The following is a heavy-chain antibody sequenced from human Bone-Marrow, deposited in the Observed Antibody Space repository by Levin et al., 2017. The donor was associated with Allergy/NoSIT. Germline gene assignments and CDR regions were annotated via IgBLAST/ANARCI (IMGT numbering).Heavy chain of an antibody. Sequence: GGSLRLSCAASGFTFSSYGMHWVRQAPGKGLEWVAVISYDGSNKYYADSAKGRFTISRDNSKNTLYLQMNSVRAEDTAVYYCANVLRGGDEQQLDYWGQGTLVTVSS. CDR3: ANVLRGGDEQQLDY. J-gene: IGHJ4*02. D-gene: IGHD6-13*01. V-gene: IGHV3-30*18. CDR1: GFTFSSYG. CDR2: ISYDGSNK.